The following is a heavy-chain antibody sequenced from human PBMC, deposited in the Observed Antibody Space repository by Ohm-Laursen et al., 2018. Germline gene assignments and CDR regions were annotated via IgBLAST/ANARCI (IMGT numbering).Heavy chain of an antibody. V-gene: IGHV3-74*01. D-gene: IGHD5-12*01. Sequence: SLRLSCSASGFTFSSYWMHWVRQGPGKGLVWVSGIKGDGGRINYADSVKGRFTISRDNAKNTLYLQMNSLRGDDTAVYYCARAQRLVASANDYWGQGTLVTVSS. J-gene: IGHJ4*02. CDR1: GFTFSSYW. CDR2: IKGDGGRI. CDR3: ARAQRLVASANDY.